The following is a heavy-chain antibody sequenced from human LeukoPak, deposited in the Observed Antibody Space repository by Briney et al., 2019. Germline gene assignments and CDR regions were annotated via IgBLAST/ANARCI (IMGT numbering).Heavy chain of an antibody. Sequence: ASVKVSCKASGYSSTTYAIHWVRQAPGQGPEWMGWINTNTGNPTYAQGFTGRFVFYLDTSVSAAYLQINSLQAEDTAVYYCAREAGLVRRYDAFEIWGQGTMVSVSS. J-gene: IGHJ3*02. D-gene: IGHD3-10*01. CDR2: INTNTGNP. CDR3: AREAGLVRRYDAFEI. CDR1: GYSSTTYA. V-gene: IGHV7-4-1*02.